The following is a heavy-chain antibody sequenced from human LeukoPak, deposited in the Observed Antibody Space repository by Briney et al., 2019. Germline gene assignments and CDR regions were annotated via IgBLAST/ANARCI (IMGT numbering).Heavy chain of an antibody. CDR2: ITTSSSYM. J-gene: IGHJ4*02. CDR1: GFTFSDYN. V-gene: IGHV3-21*01. D-gene: IGHD6-19*01. Sequence: GGSLRLSCVASGFTFSDYNMNWVRQAPGKGLEWVSSITTSSSYMYYADSVKGRFTISRDNAKNSLYLHMNSLRAEDTAVYYCARYGSGWYMNDYWGQGTLVTVSS. CDR3: ARYGSGWYMNDY.